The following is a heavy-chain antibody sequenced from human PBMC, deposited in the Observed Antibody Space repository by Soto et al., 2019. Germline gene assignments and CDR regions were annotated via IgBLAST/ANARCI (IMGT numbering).Heavy chain of an antibody. Sequence: EVQLVESGGGLFQPGGSLRLSCAASGFTFNKYWIHWVRQAPGQGLLWLSRIKCDATTTNYADSVKGRFSISRDNAKNTVYLQMSSLRGDDTAVYYCARGALGSYYFDYWGQGTLVTVSS. V-gene: IGHV3-74*01. CDR3: ARGALGSYYFDY. J-gene: IGHJ4*02. CDR2: IKCDATTT. CDR1: GFTFNKYW. D-gene: IGHD3-16*01.